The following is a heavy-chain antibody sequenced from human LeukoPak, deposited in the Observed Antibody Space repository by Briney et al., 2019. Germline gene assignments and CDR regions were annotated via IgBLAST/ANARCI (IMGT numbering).Heavy chain of an antibody. CDR2: INPNSGGT. D-gene: IGHD6-6*01. CDR3: ARDSSTSSDYYMDV. V-gene: IGHV1-2*02. CDR1: GYTFTGYY. J-gene: IGHJ6*03. Sequence: ASVKVSCKASGYTFTGYYMHWVRQAPGQGLEWMGWINPNSGGTNYAQKFQGRATMTRDTSISTAYMELSRLRSDDTAVYYCARDSSTSSDYYMDVWGKGTTVIVSS.